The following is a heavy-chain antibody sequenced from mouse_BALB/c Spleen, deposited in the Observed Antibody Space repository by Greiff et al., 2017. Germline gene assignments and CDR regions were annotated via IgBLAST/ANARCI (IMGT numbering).Heavy chain of an antibody. D-gene: IGHD2-14*01. CDR1: GYTFTSYT. CDR3: AREGVRREYYYAMDY. CDR2: INPSSGYT. Sequence: VQVVESGAELARPGASVKMSCKASGYTFTSYTMHWVKQRPGQGLEWIGYINPSSGYTNYNQKFKDKATLTADKSSSTAYMQLSSLTSEDSAVYYCAREGVRREYYYAMDYWGQGTSVTVSS. J-gene: IGHJ4*01. V-gene: IGHV1-4*01.